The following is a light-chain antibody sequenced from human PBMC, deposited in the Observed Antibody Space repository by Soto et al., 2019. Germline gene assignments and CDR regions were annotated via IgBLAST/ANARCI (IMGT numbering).Light chain of an antibody. J-gene: IGKJ1*01. V-gene: IGKV3-20*01. Sequence: EIWLTQFPGTLSLSPGERATLSCTASQSFNSNYLAWYQQKPGQAPRLLIYGASTRATGIPDRFSGSGSGTDFTLTISRLEPEDCAVYYCHQYGSSPRTFGQGTKVDIK. CDR1: QSFNSNY. CDR3: HQYGSSPRT. CDR2: GAS.